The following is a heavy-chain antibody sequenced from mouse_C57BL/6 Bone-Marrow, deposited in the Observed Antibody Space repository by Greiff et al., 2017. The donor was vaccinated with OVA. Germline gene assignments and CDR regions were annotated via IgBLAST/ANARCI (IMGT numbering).Heavy chain of an antibody. D-gene: IGHD2-4*01. CDR2: IHPNSGST. Sequence: QVQLQQPGAELVKPGASVKLSCKASGYTFTSYWMHWVKQRPGQGLEWIGMIHPNSGSTKYNEKFKSKATLTVDKSSSTAYMQLSSLTSEYSAVYYCARSMITTLNYFDYWGQGTTLTVSS. CDR3: ARSMITTLNYFDY. CDR1: GYTFTSYW. J-gene: IGHJ2*01. V-gene: IGHV1-64*01.